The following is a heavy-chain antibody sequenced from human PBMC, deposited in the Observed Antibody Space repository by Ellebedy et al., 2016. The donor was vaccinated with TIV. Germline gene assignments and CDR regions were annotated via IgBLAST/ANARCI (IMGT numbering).Heavy chain of an antibody. CDR3: AKGGRGNWFDP. Sequence: GGSLRLSCVASGLTFSSFSSYAMSWVRQAPGKGLEWVSTIRGSGGATYSADAVKGRFTISKDNSKNTRYVQMNSLRAEDTAVYYCAKGGRGNWFDPWGQGTLATVSS. V-gene: IGHV3-23*01. D-gene: IGHD5-24*01. CDR2: IRGSGGAT. J-gene: IGHJ5*02. CDR1: GLTFSSFSSYA.